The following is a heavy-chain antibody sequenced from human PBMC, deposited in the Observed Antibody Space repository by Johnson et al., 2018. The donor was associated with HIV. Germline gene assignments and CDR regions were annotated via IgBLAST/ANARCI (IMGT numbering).Heavy chain of an antibody. CDR3: ARDRGSYGLDAFDI. J-gene: IGHJ3*02. CDR2: IYSGGST. D-gene: IGHD1-26*01. Sequence: VQLVESGGGLIQPGGSLRLSCAASGFTVSSNYMSWVRQAPGKGLEWVSVIYSGGSTGYADSVKGRFTISRDNAKNSMYLQMNSLRAEDTALYYCARDRGSYGLDAFDIWGQGTMVTVSS. CDR1: GFTVSSNY. V-gene: IGHV3-53*01.